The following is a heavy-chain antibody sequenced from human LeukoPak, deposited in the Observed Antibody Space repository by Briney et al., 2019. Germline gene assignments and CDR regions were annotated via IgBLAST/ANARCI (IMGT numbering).Heavy chain of an antibody. J-gene: IGHJ4*02. V-gene: IGHV4-34*01. CDR3: AREGTYYYDSSGYYFDY. D-gene: IGHD3-22*01. CDR1: GGSFSGYY. CDR2: INHSGST. Sequence: PSETLSLTCAVYGGSFSGYYWSWIRQPPGKGLEWIGEINHSGSTNYNPSLKSRVTISVDTSKNQFSLKLSSVTAADTAVYYCAREGTYYYDSSGYYFDYWGQGPLVTVSS.